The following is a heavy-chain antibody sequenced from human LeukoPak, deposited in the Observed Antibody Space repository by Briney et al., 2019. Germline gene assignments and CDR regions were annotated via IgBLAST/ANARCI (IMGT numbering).Heavy chain of an antibody. D-gene: IGHD6-13*01. J-gene: IGHJ6*03. CDR1: GFTFDDYS. CDR2: VTWNSGGI. CDR3: AKGWHSSSWDYMDV. V-gene: IGHV3-9*03. Sequence: GGSLRLSCITYGFTFDDYSIHWVRQAPGKGLEWVSGVTWNSGGIDYADSVKGRFSISRDNAKNALYLQMNSLRPDDMALYYCAKGWHSSSWDYMDVWGKGTTVTVSS.